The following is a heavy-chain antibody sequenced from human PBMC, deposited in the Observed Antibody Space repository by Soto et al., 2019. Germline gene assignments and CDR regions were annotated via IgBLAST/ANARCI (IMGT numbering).Heavy chain of an antibody. Sequence: EVLLVESGGGLVQPGGSLKLSCEASGFVFKDSSIHWVRQASGKGLEWVGRIRDRAYNYATAYAASVKGRFTISRDDSNNKAYLQMDSLKTEDTAIYYGTRLLRAAQDYWGQGTLVTVSS. D-gene: IGHD2-15*01. CDR1: GFVFKDSS. V-gene: IGHV3-73*01. J-gene: IGHJ4*02. CDR3: TRLLRAAQDY. CDR2: IRDRAYNYAT.